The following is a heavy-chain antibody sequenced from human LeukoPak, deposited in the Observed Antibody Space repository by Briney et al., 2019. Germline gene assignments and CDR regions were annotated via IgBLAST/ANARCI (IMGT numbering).Heavy chain of an antibody. CDR1: GYTFTSYD. CDR3: ARTYSSGWHGLRVTVKNAFDI. J-gene: IGHJ3*02. V-gene: IGHV1-8*01. CDR2: MNPNSGNT. Sequence: ASVKVSCKASGYTFTSYDINWVRQATGQGLEWMGWMNPNSGNTGYAQKFQGRVTMTRNTSISTAYMELSSLRSEDTAVYYCARTYSSGWHGLRVTVKNAFDIWGQGTMVTVSS. D-gene: IGHD6-19*01.